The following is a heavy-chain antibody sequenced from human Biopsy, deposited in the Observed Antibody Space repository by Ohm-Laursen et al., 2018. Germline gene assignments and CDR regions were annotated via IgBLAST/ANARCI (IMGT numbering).Heavy chain of an antibody. Sequence: SLRLSCAASGFNLGDYAMHWVRQVPGKGLEWVSGIKWNSGKIDYADSVKGRFTISRDNAKNSLYLHMNSLRTEDSAFYYCARDTGTMVRGVLYQWGQGTQVTVSS. CDR3: ARDTGTMVRGVLYQ. CDR2: IKWNSGKI. D-gene: IGHD3-10*01. CDR1: GFNLGDYA. J-gene: IGHJ4*02. V-gene: IGHV3-9*01.